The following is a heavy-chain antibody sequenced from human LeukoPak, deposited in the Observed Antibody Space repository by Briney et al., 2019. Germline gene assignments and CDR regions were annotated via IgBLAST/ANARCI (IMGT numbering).Heavy chain of an antibody. D-gene: IGHD3-10*01. Sequence: GGSLRLSCAASGFTLSSYAMSWVRQAPGKGLEWVSAISGSGGSTYYADSVKGRFTISRDNSKNTLYLQMNSLRAEDTAVYYCATYYYGSGSFSFDYWGQGTLVTVSS. CDR3: ATYYYGSGSFSFDY. CDR2: ISGSGGST. J-gene: IGHJ4*02. V-gene: IGHV3-23*01. CDR1: GFTLSSYA.